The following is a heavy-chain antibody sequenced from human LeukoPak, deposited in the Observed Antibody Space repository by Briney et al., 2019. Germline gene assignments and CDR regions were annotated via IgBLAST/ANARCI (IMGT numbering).Heavy chain of an antibody. J-gene: IGHJ4*02. V-gene: IGHV1-24*01. CDR1: RHSLPELS. Sequence: PTSSETVSCLRSRHSLPELSLLGLRQAPAKGLAWVGGFDPEAGETLYAKSFQDRVIMTEVTSIATTNMELTSLRSDDAAVYFWATDLAVAASGGFDYWGQGTLITVSS. CDR3: ATDLAVAASGGFDY. D-gene: IGHD6-19*01. CDR2: FDPEAGET.